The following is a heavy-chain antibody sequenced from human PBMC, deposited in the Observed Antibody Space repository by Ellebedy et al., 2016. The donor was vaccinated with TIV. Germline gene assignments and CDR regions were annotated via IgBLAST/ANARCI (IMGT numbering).Heavy chain of an antibody. CDR2: GYPSGIT. J-gene: IGHJ4*02. D-gene: IGHD6-13*01. Sequence: SETLSLXCTVSSHSISSGYDWLYNWGWIRQSPGKGLEWIGSGYPSGITYYNPSLKSRVTISVDTSKNQFSLNLSSVTAADTAVYYCARADRSNWFVWYFDHWGQGTLVTVSS. V-gene: IGHV4-38-2*02. CDR3: ARADRSNWFVWYFDH. CDR1: SHSISSGYD.